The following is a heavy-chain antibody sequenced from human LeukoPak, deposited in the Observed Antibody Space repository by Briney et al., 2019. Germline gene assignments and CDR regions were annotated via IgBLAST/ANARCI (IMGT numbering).Heavy chain of an antibody. CDR2: INSDGSST. V-gene: IGHV3-74*01. J-gene: IGHJ4*02. CDR3: GRTYSGSYYFNY. Sequence: GGSLRLSCAASGFTFSGYWMHWVRQAPGKGLVWVSRINSDGSSTTYADSVKGRFTISRDNAKNTLYLQMNSLRPEDTAVYYCGRTYSGSYYFNYWGRGTLVTVSS. CDR1: GFTFSGYW. D-gene: IGHD1-26*01.